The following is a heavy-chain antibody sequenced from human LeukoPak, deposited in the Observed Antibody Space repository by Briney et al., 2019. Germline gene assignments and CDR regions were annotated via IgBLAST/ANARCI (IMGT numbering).Heavy chain of an antibody. CDR2: ISYDGSNK. Sequence: GGSLRLSCAASGFTFSSYGMHWARQAPGKGLEWVAVISYDGSNKYYADSVKGRFTISRDNSKNTLYLQMNSLRAEDTAVYYCASIAVAGTVFDYWGQGTLVTVSS. CDR3: ASIAVAGTVFDY. CDR1: GFTFSSYG. J-gene: IGHJ4*02. D-gene: IGHD6-19*01. V-gene: IGHV3-30*03.